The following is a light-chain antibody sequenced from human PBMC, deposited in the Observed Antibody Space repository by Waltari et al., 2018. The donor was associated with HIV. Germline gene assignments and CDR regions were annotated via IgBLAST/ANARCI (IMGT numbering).Light chain of an antibody. CDR2: GAY. CDR3: QQTNSFPIT. V-gene: IGKV1D-12*01. Sequence: DIQMTQFPSSVSASVGDRVTMTCRATQGIANWVAWYQQKPGKAPKLLIHGAYIRQEGVPSRFSGSGSGTFFSLTINSLQPEDFATYYCQQTNSFPITFGQGTRLDSK. J-gene: IGKJ5*01. CDR1: QGIANW.